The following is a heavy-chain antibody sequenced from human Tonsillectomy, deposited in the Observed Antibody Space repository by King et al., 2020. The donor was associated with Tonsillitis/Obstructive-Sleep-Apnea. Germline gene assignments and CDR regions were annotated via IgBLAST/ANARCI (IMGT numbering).Heavy chain of an antibody. V-gene: IGHV4-34*01. Sequence: VQLQQWGAGLLKPSETLSLTCAVYGGSFSGYYWSWIRQPPGKGLEWIGEINHSGRSNYNPSLKSRVTISVDTSKNQFSLNLSSVTAADTAIYYCARSTMFGVVITPLYFDYWGQGTLVTVSS. CDR2: INHSGRS. CDR1: GGSFSGYY. J-gene: IGHJ4*02. D-gene: IGHD3-3*01. CDR3: ARSTMFGVVITPLYFDY.